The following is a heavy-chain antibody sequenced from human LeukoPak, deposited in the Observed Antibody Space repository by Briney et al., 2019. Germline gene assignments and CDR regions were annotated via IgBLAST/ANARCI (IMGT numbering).Heavy chain of an antibody. CDR2: IYKSGST. CDR1: GGSISSYY. J-gene: IGHJ4*02. Sequence: SETLSLTCSVSGGSISSYYWSWIRQPPGKGVEWIGYIYKSGSTNYNPSLKSRVTISVDTSKNQFSLKLSSVTAADPAVYYCARGGSYYYFDHWGQGTLVTVSS. V-gene: IGHV4-59*01. CDR3: ARGGSYYYFDH. D-gene: IGHD1-26*01.